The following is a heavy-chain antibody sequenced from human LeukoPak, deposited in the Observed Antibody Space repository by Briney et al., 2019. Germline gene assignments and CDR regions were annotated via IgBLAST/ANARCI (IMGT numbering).Heavy chain of an antibody. D-gene: IGHD2-21*02. V-gene: IGHV5-51*01. J-gene: IGHJ6*02. CDR1: GYTFTTYC. CDR3: ARRAYCGGDCTKAYYSYYSMDV. CDR2: ICPGDSDT. Sequence: GESLKISCKASGYTFTTYCIAWVRQMPGTGLEWMGIICPGDSDTKYSPSFQGQVTMSADRSISTAYLQWSNLRASDTAMYYCARRAYCGGDCTKAYYSYYSMDVWGQGTTVTVSS.